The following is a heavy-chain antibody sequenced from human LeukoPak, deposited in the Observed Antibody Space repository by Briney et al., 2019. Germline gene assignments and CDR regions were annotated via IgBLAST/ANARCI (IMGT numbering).Heavy chain of an antibody. CDR3: ARLLLVRYHCSGGSCYASEDPYYFDY. D-gene: IGHD2-15*01. Sequence: KTSETLSLTCTVSGGSISSSSYYWGWIRQPPGKGLEWIGSIYYSGSTYYNPSLKSRVTISVDTSKNQFSLKLSSVTAADTAVYYCARLLLVRYHCSGGSCYASEDPYYFDYWGQGTLVTVSS. V-gene: IGHV4-39*01. J-gene: IGHJ4*02. CDR2: IYYSGST. CDR1: GGSISSSSYY.